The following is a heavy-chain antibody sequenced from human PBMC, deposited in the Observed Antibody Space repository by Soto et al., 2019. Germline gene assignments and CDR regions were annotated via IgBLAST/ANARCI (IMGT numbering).Heavy chain of an antibody. Sequence: PGGSLRLSCAASGFTFSSYAMSWVRQAPGKGLEWVSAISGSGGSTYYADSVKGRFTISRDNSKNTLYLQMNSLRAEDTAVYYCSKDLGRVSVVAATPGIIDYWGQGTLVTVS. V-gene: IGHV3-23*01. J-gene: IGHJ4*02. CDR2: ISGSGGST. CDR1: GFTFSSYA. CDR3: SKDLGRVSVVAATPGIIDY. D-gene: IGHD2-15*01.